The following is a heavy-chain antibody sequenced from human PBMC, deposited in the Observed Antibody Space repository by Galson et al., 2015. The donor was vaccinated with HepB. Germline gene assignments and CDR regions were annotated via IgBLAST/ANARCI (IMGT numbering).Heavy chain of an antibody. D-gene: IGHD1-26*01. V-gene: IGHV3-30*04. J-gene: IGHJ5*01. Sequence: LRLSCAASGFMFSVHAMHWVRQAPGKGLEWVAIIAYDGNLKYYADSVKGRFTISRDNSKNTLSLQMNNLRSEDTAVYFCARAEWEQLMGIDSWGQGTLVTVS. CDR2: IAYDGNLK. CDR3: ARAEWEQLMGIDS. CDR1: GFMFSVHA.